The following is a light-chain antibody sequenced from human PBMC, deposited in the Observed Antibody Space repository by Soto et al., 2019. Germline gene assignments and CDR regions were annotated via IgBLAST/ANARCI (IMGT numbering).Light chain of an antibody. J-gene: IGLJ1*01. CDR1: SSDVGGYNY. CDR2: DVS. Sequence: QSVLTQPASVSGSPGQSITISCTGTSSDVGGYNYVPWYQQHPGKAPKLMIYDVSNRPSGVSNRFSGSKSGNTASLTISGLQAEDEADYYCSSYTSSSTLEVFGTG. V-gene: IGLV2-14*01. CDR3: SSYTSSSTLEV.